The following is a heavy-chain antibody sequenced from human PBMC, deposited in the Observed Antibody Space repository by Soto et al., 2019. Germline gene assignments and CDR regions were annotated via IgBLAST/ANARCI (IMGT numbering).Heavy chain of an antibody. V-gene: IGHV4-61*01. CDR1: GGSISSNNW. CDR2: VYYSGTT. CDR3: ARTTAVPNTLRSRYFFDF. D-gene: IGHD3-9*01. J-gene: IGHJ4*02. Sequence: SETLSLTCAVSGGSISSNNWWSWIRQPPGKRLEWIGYVYYSGTTNYNPSLKSRVTISIDMSKNQFSLRLSSVTAADTALYYCARTTAVPNTLRSRYFFDFWGQGTLVTVSS.